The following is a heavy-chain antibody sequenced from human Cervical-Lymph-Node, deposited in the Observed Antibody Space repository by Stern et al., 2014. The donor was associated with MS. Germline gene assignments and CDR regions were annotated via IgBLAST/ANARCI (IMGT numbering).Heavy chain of an antibody. V-gene: IGHV4-34*01. D-gene: IGHD1-1*01. Sequence: QVQLQQWGAGLLRPSETLSLTCAVHGASFSDNYWSWIRQTPRKGLEWIGEINSSGVPHYNPSLRRRAPLSVDPSRNQFSLKLISLTAADTAMYYCARERKVERSARLLVSFDVWGQGTLVTVSS. CDR1: GASFSDNY. CDR2: INSSGVP. J-gene: IGHJ3*01. CDR3: ARERKVERSARLLVSFDV.